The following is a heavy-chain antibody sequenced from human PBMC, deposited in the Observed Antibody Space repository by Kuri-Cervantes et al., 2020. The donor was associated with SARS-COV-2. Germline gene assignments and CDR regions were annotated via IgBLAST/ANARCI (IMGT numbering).Heavy chain of an antibody. Sequence: ASVQVSCKASGYTFTGYYMHWVRQAPGQGLEWMGWINPNSGGTNYAQKFQGRVTMTRDTSISTAYMELSRLRSDDTAVYYCARGSDSTGTARSAFDIWGQGTMVTVSS. CDR2: INPNSGGT. CDR3: ARGSDSTGTARSAFDI. D-gene: IGHD1-1*01. CDR1: GYTFTGYY. V-gene: IGHV1-2*02. J-gene: IGHJ3*02.